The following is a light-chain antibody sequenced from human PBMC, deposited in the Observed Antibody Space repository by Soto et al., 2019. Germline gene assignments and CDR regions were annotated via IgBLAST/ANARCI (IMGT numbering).Light chain of an antibody. V-gene: IGKV3-15*01. CDR3: QQYNNWWT. CDR2: GAS. Sequence: EIVMTQSPATLSVSPGERATLSCRASQSVSNNLAWYQKKPGQAPRLLISGASTRATGIPARFSGGGSGTEVTLTISSLQSEDFAVYYCQQYNNWWTFGQGTRVEIK. CDR1: QSVSNN. J-gene: IGKJ1*01.